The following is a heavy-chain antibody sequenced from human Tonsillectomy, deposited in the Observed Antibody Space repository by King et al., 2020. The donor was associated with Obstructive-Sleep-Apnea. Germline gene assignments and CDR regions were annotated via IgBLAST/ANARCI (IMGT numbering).Heavy chain of an antibody. J-gene: IGHJ5*02. D-gene: IGHD6-6*01. CDR1: GFTFNSYG. CDR3: AKNVASISAVSTDPIA. Sequence: VQLVESGGGVVQPGRSLRLSCAASGFTFNSYGMHWVRQAPGKGLEGLAVISYDGSNKNYADSVKGRFTISRDNSKNTLYLKMNSLRAEDTAMYYCAKNVASISAVSTDPIAWGQGTLVTVSS. CDR2: ISYDGSNK. V-gene: IGHV3-30*18.